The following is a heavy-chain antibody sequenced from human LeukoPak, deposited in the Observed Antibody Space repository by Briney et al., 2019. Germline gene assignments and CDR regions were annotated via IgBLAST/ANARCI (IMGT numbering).Heavy chain of an antibody. V-gene: IGHV3-23*01. D-gene: IGHD2-2*01. CDR1: GFTFSRFA. J-gene: IGHJ4*02. Sequence: PGGSLRLSCSASGFTFSRFAMTWVRHLPGKGLEWVSTISGNGLQTFYADSVKGRFTISRDNSKNTLHLQMNSLRAEDTAVYYCAKQAVPAATIYFDYWGQGTLVTVSS. CDR3: AKQAVPAATIYFDY. CDR2: ISGNGLQT.